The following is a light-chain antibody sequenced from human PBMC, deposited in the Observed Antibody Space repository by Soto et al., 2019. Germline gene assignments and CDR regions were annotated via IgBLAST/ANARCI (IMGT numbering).Light chain of an antibody. J-gene: IGLJ1*01. CDR3: CSYAGSYTSNYV. CDR1: SSDAGGYNY. CDR2: DVS. Sequence: QSALTQPRSVSGSPGQSVTISCTGTSSDAGGYNYVSWYQQHPGKAPKLMIYDVSKRPSGVPDRFSGSKSGNTASLTISGLQAEDEADYYCCSYAGSYTSNYVFGTGTKVTVL. V-gene: IGLV2-11*01.